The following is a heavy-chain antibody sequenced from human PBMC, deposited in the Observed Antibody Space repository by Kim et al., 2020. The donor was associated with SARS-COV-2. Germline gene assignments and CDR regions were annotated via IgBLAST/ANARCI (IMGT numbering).Heavy chain of an antibody. V-gene: IGHV1-69*13. CDR2: IIPIFGTA. Sequence: SVKVSCKASGGTFSSYAISWVRQAPGQGLEWMGGIIPIFGTANYAQKFQGRVTITADESTSTAYMELSSLRSEDTAVYYCARSWKVRGVITQNGAFDIWGQGTMVTVSS. D-gene: IGHD3-10*01. CDR1: GGTFSSYA. CDR3: ARSWKVRGVITQNGAFDI. J-gene: IGHJ3*02.